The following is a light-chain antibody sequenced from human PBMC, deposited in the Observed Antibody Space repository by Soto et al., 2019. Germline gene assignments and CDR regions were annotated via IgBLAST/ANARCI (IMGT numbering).Light chain of an antibody. CDR1: SSNIGAGYD. V-gene: IGLV1-40*01. CDR3: HSYDRSLSGSV. J-gene: IGLJ3*02. CDR2: GNN. Sequence: QSVLTQPPSVSGAPGQRVTISCSGGSSNIGAGYDVHWYQQLPETPPKLLIYGNNIRPSGVPDRFSGSKSGTSVSLAITGLQAEDEADYYCHSYDRSLSGSVFGGGTKVTVL.